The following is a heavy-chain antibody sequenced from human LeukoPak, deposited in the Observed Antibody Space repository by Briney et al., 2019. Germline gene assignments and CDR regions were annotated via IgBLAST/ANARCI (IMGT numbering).Heavy chain of an antibody. J-gene: IGHJ4*02. V-gene: IGHV3-21*05. CDR3: ASGMRVGPNI. CDR2: ISPDSTQI. D-gene: IGHD1-26*01. CDR1: GFTFSGYT. Sequence: GGSLRLSCAASGFTFSGYTMNWVRQAPGKGLEWVSYISPDSTQIYYADSVKGRFTISRDNAKNSLYLQLNSLRAEDTAVYHCASGMRVGPNIWGQGTLVTVSS.